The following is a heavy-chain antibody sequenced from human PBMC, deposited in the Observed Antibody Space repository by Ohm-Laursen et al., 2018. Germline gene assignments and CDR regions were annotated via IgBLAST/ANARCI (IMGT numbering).Heavy chain of an antibody. CDR1: GYTFTSYG. J-gene: IGHJ6*02. CDR3: ARDVEDYYYGMDV. CDR2: INPNSGGT. V-gene: IGHV1-2*02. D-gene: IGHD3-3*01. Sequence: SSVKVSCNASGYTFTSYGISWVRQAPGQGLEWMGWINPNSGGTNYAQKFQGRVTMTRDTSISTAYMELSRLRSDDTAVYYCARDVEDYYYGMDVWGQGTTVTVSS.